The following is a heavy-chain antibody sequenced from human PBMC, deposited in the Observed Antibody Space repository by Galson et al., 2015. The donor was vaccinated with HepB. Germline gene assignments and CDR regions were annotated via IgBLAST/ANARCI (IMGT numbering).Heavy chain of an antibody. CDR1: GFTFSNYA. D-gene: IGHD3-10*01. CDR2: ISGSGDST. J-gene: IGHJ4*02. Sequence: SLRLSCAASGFTFSNYAISWVRRAPGKGLEWVSGISGSGDSTYYADSVKGRFTISRDNSKNTLYLQMNSLRAEDTAVYYCAKDRVVRGVMGRFDYWGQGTLVTVSS. CDR3: AKDRVVRGVMGRFDY. V-gene: IGHV3-23*01.